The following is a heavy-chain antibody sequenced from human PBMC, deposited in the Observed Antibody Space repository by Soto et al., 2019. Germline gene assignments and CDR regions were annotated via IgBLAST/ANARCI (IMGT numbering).Heavy chain of an antibody. Sequence: SVKVSFKASSGTFISYAISWVRQAPGQGLEWMGGIIPIFGTANYAQKFQGRVTITADESTSTAYMELSSLRSEDTAVYYCARARDGYNSLFDYWGQGTLVTVSS. CDR3: ARARDGYNSLFDY. CDR2: IIPIFGTA. CDR1: SGTFISYA. J-gene: IGHJ4*02. D-gene: IGHD5-12*01. V-gene: IGHV1-69*13.